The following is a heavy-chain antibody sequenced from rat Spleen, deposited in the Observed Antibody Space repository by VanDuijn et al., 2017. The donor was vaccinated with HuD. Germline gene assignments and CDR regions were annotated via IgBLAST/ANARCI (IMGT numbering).Heavy chain of an antibody. V-gene: IGHV5-25*01. Sequence: EVQLVESDGGLVQPGRSLKLSCAASGFTFSDYYMAWVRQAPTKGLEWVATISPSGGSTYYRDSVKGRFTISRDTAKSTLYLQMDSLRSEDTATYYCARHGYDGSYYYWDYWGQGVMVTVSS. J-gene: IGHJ2*01. D-gene: IGHD1-12*02. CDR2: ISPSGGST. CDR3: ARHGYDGSYYYWDY. CDR1: GFTFSDYY.